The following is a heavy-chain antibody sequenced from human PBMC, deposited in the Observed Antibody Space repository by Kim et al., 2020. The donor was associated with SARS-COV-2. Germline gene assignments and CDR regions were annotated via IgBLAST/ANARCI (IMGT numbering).Heavy chain of an antibody. D-gene: IGHD6-19*01. Sequence: GGSLRLSCSASGFTFSSYAMHWVRQAPGKGLEYVSAISSNGGSTYYADSVKGRFTISRDNSKNTLYLQMSSLRAEDTAVYYCVKPVGGWYSNFDYWGQGTLVTVSS. CDR2: ISSNGGST. V-gene: IGHV3-64D*06. J-gene: IGHJ4*02. CDR3: VKPVGGWYSNFDY. CDR1: GFTFSSYA.